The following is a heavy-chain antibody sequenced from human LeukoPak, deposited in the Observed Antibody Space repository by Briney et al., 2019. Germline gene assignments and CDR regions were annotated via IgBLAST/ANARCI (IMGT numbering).Heavy chain of an antibody. J-gene: IGHJ6*03. CDR2: INHSGST. Sequence: PSETLSLTCAVYGGSFSGYYWSWIRQPPGKGLEWIGEINHSGSTNYNPSLKSRVTISVDTSKNQFSLKLSSVTAADTAVYYCARARPYMDVWGKGTTATVSS. V-gene: IGHV4-34*01. CDR3: ARARPYMDV. CDR1: GGSFSGYY.